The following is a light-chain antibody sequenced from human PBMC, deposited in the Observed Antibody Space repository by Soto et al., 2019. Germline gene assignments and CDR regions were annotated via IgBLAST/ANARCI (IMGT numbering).Light chain of an antibody. CDR1: QSVSNRY. Sequence: EVVLTQSPGTLSLSPGEGATLSCRASQSVSNRYFAWYQQKPGQAPRLLIYRVSSRATGIPDRFSGSGSGTDFTLTISRLEPEDFAVYYCQQYGNVPLTFGGGTKVESK. J-gene: IGKJ4*01. CDR2: RVS. CDR3: QQYGNVPLT. V-gene: IGKV3-20*01.